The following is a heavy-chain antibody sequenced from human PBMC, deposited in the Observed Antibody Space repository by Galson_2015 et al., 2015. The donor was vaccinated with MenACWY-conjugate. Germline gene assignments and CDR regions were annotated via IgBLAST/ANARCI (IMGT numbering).Heavy chain of an antibody. Sequence: PALVKPTQTLTLTCTFSGFSLSTSGMCVSWIRQPPGKALEWLARIDWDDDKYYSTSLKTRLTITKDTSKNQVVLTMTNMDPVDTATYYCAWMRLAAAGPQGAYYFDYWGQGTLVTVSS. CDR1: GFSLSTSGMC. CDR2: IDWDDDK. V-gene: IGHV2-70*11. CDR3: AWMRLAAAGPQGAYYFDY. J-gene: IGHJ4*02. D-gene: IGHD6-13*01.